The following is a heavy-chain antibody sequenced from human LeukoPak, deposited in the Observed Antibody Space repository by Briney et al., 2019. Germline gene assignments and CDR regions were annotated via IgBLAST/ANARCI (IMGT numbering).Heavy chain of an antibody. V-gene: IGHV3-23*01. J-gene: IGHJ4*02. D-gene: IGHD3-10*01. CDR2: ISGSGGST. Sequence: GGSLRLSCAASGFTFSSYDMSWVRQAPGKGLEWVSGISGSGGSTYYADSVKGRLTISRDNSKNTLYLQMNSLRAEDTAVYYCAKGGLSLFGHWGQGTLVTVSS. CDR1: GFTFSSYD. CDR3: AKGGLSLFGH.